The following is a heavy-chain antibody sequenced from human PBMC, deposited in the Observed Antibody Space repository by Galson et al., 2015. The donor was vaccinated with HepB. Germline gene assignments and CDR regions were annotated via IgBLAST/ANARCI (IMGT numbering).Heavy chain of an antibody. Sequence: SLRLSCAASGFTFSNAWMSWVRQAPGKGLEWVGRIKSKTDGGTTDYAAPVKGRFTISRDDSKNTLYLQMNSLKTEDTAVYYCTTGRHVVPAARYYYYGMGVWGQGTTVTVSS. D-gene: IGHD2-2*01. V-gene: IGHV3-15*01. CDR2: IKSKTDGGTT. CDR3: TTGRHVVPAARYYYYGMGV. J-gene: IGHJ6*02. CDR1: GFTFSNAW.